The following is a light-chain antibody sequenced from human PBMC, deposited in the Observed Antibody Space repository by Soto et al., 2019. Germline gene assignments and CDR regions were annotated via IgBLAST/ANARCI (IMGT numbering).Light chain of an antibody. CDR2: SGY. Sequence: FVVTQSPDTLSLSPCETATLSXIASQSVSSSVAWYQHKPGQSPRLVVYSGYKRSPGIPARFSGSGSGTDFTLTISSLESDDFAIYYCQQRYSWLRVFGPGTKVDIK. J-gene: IGKJ1*01. V-gene: IGKV3-11*01. CDR1: QSVSSS. CDR3: QQRYSWLRV.